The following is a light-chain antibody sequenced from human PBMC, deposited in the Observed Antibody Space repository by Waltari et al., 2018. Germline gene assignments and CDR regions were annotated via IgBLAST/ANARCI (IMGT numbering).Light chain of an antibody. V-gene: IGKV3-15*01. CDR1: QSVTSN. CDR2: GAS. CDR3: QQYRNWPRT. Sequence: EIVMTQSPAILSVSPGERATLSCRASQSVTSNFAWYQQKPGQAPRLLIYGASTRATGIPARISGSGSETAFTLTISSMQSEDFAVYYCQQYRNWPRTFGQGTKVEIK. J-gene: IGKJ1*01.